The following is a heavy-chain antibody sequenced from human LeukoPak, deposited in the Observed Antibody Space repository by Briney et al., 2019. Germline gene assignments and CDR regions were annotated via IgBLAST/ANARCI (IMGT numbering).Heavy chain of an antibody. CDR3: AHRRRGMATPESWFDP. Sequence: SGPTLVHPTQPLTLTCTFSGFSLSTGGVGVGWIRQPPGKALEWLALIYWDDDKRYSPSLNSRLTITKDTSKNQVVLTMTNMDPVDTATYYCAHRRRGMATPESWFDPWGQGTLVTVSS. J-gene: IGHJ5*02. D-gene: IGHD4-23*01. V-gene: IGHV2-5*02. CDR1: GFSLSTGGVG. CDR2: IYWDDDK.